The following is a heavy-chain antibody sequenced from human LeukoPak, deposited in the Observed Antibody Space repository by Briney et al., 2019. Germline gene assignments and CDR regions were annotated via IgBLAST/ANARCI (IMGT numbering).Heavy chain of an antibody. V-gene: IGHV4-39*01. D-gene: IGHD3-3*01. J-gene: IGHJ4*02. CDR1: GGSIRSSSYY. CDR2: IFYSGNI. Sequence: SETLSLTCSVSGGSIRSSSYYWGWIRQPPGKGLEWIGSIFYSGNIYDNPPLKSRVTISVDTSKNQFSLKLNSVTAADTAVYYCARVVTTSIDYWGQGTLVTVSS. CDR3: ARVVTTSIDY.